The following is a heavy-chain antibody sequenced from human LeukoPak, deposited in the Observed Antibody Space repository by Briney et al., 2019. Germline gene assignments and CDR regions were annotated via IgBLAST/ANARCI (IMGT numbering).Heavy chain of an antibody. Sequence: GRSLRLSCAASGFTFSSYAMHWVRQAPGKGLEWVAVISYDGSNKYYADSVKGRFTISRDNAKNTLYLQMSSLRAEDTAVYYCARDYQFDPWGQGTLVTVSS. CDR2: ISYDGSNK. CDR3: ARDYQFDP. CDR1: GFTFSSYA. D-gene: IGHD2-2*01. J-gene: IGHJ5*02. V-gene: IGHV3-30-3*01.